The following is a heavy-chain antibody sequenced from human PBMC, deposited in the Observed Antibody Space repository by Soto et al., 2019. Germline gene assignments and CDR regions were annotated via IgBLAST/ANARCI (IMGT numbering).Heavy chain of an antibody. CDR3: AKGRGPFDDRDGMDV. CDR2: ISYDGSYK. D-gene: IGHD3-10*01. Sequence: QEELVESGGGVVQPGRSLRLSCVASGFTFSSYGMNWVRQAPGKVLEWVTFISYDGSYKNYVDSVKGRFTISRENSKKTLYLQMNSLRADDTAPYYCAKGRGPFDDRDGMDVWGQGTTVTVSS. J-gene: IGHJ6*02. CDR1: GFTFSSYG. V-gene: IGHV3-30*18.